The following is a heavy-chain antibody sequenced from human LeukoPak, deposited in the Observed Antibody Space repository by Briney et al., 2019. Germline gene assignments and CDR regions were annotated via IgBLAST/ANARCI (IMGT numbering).Heavy chain of an antibody. CDR1: GYTFTSYY. CDR2: INPSGGST. V-gene: IGHV1-46*01. J-gene: IGHJ5*02. Sequence: ASVKVSCKAPGYTFTSYYMHWVRQAPGQGLEWMGIINPSGGSTSYAQKFQGRVTMTRDTSTSTVYMELSSLRSEDTAVYYCARGVVVVPAAMGWFDPWGQGTLVTVSS. CDR3: ARGVVVVPAAMGWFDP. D-gene: IGHD2-2*01.